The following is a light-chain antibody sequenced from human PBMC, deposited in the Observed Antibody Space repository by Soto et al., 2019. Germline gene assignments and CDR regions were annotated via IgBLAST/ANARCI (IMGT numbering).Light chain of an antibody. J-gene: IGKJ1*01. CDR2: DAS. Sequence: EIVMTQSPATLSVSPGERATLSCRASQSVSRNLAWYQQKPGQAPRLLIYDASTRATGTPARFTGSGSGTDFTLTISSLEPEDSAVYYCQHRSNWPGTFGQGT. CDR3: QHRSNWPGT. V-gene: IGKV3-11*01. CDR1: QSVSRN.